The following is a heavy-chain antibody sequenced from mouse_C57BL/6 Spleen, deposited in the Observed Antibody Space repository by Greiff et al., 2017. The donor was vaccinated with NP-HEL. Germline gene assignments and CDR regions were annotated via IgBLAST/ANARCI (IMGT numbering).Heavy chain of an antibody. V-gene: IGHV1-7*01. J-gene: IGHJ3*01. CDR1: GYTFTSYW. Sequence: QVHVKQSGAELAKPGASVKLSCKASGYTFTSYWMHWVKQRPGQGLEWIGYINPSSGYTKYNQKFKDKATLTADKSSSTAYMQLSSLTYEDSAVYYCARRDYYGSSYLAWFAYWGQGTLVTVSA. CDR2: INPSSGYT. D-gene: IGHD1-1*01. CDR3: ARRDYYGSSYLAWFAY.